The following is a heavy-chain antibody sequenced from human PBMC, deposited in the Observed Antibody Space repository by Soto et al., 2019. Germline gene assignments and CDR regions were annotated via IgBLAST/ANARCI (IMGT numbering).Heavy chain of an antibody. CDR2: IYWDDDK. J-gene: IGHJ6*03. D-gene: IGHD3-3*01. CDR1: GFSLSTSKVG. V-gene: IGHV2-5*02. CDR3: ALVRTIVDFWSGYFYMDV. Sequence: QISLKESGPTLVKPTQTLTLTCNFSGFSLSTSKVGVGWIRQPPGEALEWLALIYWDDDKRYSPSLKSRLTIMKDSSKNQVVLTMTNIDPVDTATYYCALVRTIVDFWSGYFYMDVWGKGTTVTVSS.